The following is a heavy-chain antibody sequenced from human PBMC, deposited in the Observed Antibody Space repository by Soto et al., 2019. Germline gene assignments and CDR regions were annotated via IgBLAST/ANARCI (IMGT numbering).Heavy chain of an antibody. CDR2: INPSGGST. J-gene: IGHJ6*02. V-gene: IGHV1-46*01. CDR1: GYTFTSYG. CDR3: ARDISTYYDFWSGYYYYYGMDV. D-gene: IGHD3-3*01. Sequence: ASVKVSCKASGYTFTSYGISWVRQAPGQGLEWMGIINPSGGSTSYAQKFQGRVTMTRDTSTSTVYMELSSLRSEDTAVYYCARDISTYYDFWSGYYYYYGMDVWGQGTTVTVSS.